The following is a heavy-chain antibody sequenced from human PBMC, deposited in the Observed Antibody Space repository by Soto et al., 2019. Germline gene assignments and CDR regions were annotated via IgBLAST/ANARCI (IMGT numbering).Heavy chain of an antibody. Sequence: QVQLQESGPGLVKPSETLSLTCTVSGGSISSYYWSWIRQPPGKGLESIGYIYYSGSTNYNPSLKSRVTLSVHTSKEPFSLKLSSATAADTAVYYCAREVLTGNIALSYYYGMDVWGPGTTVTVSS. V-gene: IGHV4-59*01. J-gene: IGHJ6*02. CDR3: AREVLTGNIALSYYYGMDV. CDR2: IYYSGST. D-gene: IGHD1-20*01. CDR1: GGSISSYY.